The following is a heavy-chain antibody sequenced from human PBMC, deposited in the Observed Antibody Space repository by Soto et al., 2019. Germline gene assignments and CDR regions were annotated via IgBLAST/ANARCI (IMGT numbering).Heavy chain of an antibody. V-gene: IGHV4-30-2*01. CDR3: ASYAEYYYYGIDV. CDR1: GGSITSGGYS. D-gene: IGHD3-16*01. CDR2: IYHSGST. Sequence: SETLSLTCAVSGGSITSGGYSWTWIRQPPGKGLEWIGFIYHSGSTYYNPSLRSRVTMSVDRSKNQFSLKLSSVTAADTAVYYCASYAEYYYYGIDVWGQGTTVTVYS. J-gene: IGHJ6*02.